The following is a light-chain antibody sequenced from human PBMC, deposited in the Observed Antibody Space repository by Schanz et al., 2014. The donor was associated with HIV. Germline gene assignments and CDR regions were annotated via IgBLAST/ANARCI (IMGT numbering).Light chain of an antibody. V-gene: IGLV1-44*01. CDR1: SSNIPKNY. Sequence: QSVLTQPPSASGTPGQRVTISCSGSSSNIPKNYVYWYQQLAGTAPKLLIYEDNRRPSGVPDRFSGSKSGTAASLAISGLQSEDEADYYCATWDDSLHGVFGGGTKLTVL. CDR2: EDN. J-gene: IGLJ3*02. CDR3: ATWDDSLHGV.